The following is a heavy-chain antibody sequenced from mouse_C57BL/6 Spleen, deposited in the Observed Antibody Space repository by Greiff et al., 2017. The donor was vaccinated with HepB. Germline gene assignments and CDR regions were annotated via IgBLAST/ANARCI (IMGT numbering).Heavy chain of an antibody. CDR2: IYPGDGDT. CDR1: GYAFSSYW. D-gene: IGHD1-1*01. J-gene: IGHJ2*01. CDR3: ARNGSSYGNYFDY. Sequence: VQLQQSGAELVKPGASVKISCKASGYAFSSYWMNWVKQRPGKGLEWIGQIYPGDGDTNYNGKFKGKATLTADKSSSTAYMQLSSLTSEDSAVYYCARNGSSYGNYFDYWGQGTTLTVSS. V-gene: IGHV1-80*01.